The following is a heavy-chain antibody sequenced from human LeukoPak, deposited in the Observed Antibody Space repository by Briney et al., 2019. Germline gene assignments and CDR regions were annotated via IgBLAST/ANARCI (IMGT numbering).Heavy chain of an antibody. D-gene: IGHD5-24*01. CDR3: AKDARDGYNYFDY. CDR2: ISYDGSNK. J-gene: IGHJ4*02. V-gene: IGHV3-30-3*01. Sequence: GRSLRLSCAASGFTFSSYAMHWVRQAPGKGLEWVAVISYDGSNKYYADSVKGRFTISRDNSKNTLYLQMNSLRAEDTAVYYCAKDARDGYNYFDYWGQGTLVTVSS. CDR1: GFTFSSYA.